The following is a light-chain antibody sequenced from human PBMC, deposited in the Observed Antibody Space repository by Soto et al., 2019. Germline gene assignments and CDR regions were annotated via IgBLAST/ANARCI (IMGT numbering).Light chain of an antibody. CDR2: GAS. CDR1: QSISSD. CDR3: QQYNNCPRT. Sequence: EIVMTQSPATLSVSPGERATLSCRASQSISSDLAWYQQKPGQAPRLLIFGASTGAPGISGRFSGSGSGTEFTLTISSLRSEDFAFYYCQQYNNCPRTFGQGTKVEIK. J-gene: IGKJ1*01. V-gene: IGKV3-15*01.